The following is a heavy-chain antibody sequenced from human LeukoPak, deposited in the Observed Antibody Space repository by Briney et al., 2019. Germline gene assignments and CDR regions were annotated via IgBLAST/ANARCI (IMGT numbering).Heavy chain of an antibody. CDR3: ARRDSSGYFDY. V-gene: IGHV4-59*08. D-gene: IGHD6-19*01. CDR1: GGSISSYY. J-gene: IGHJ4*02. CDR2: IYYSGST. Sequence: SETLSLTCTVSGGSISSYYWSWIRQPPGKGLEWIGYIYYSGSTNYNPSLKSRVTISVDTSKNQFSLKLGSVTAADTAVYYCARRDSSGYFDYWGQGILVTVSS.